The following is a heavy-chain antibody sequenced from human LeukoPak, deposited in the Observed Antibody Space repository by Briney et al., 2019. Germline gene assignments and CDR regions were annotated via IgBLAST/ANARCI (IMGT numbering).Heavy chain of an antibody. CDR1: GFTFSDYW. J-gene: IGHJ5*02. D-gene: IGHD2-15*01. V-gene: IGHV3-74*01. CDR3: TRRVSATRWFDP. CDR2: IIGDGSTT. Sequence: GGSLRHSCAASGFTFSDYWMHWVRQAPGKGLEWVSRIIGDGSTTIYADSVKGRFTISRDNAKNTMYLQMNSLRVEDTAVYYCTRRVSATRWFDPWGQGTLVTVSS.